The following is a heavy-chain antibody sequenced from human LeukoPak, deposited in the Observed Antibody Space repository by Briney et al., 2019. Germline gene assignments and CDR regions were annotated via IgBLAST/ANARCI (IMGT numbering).Heavy chain of an antibody. Sequence: GGSLRLSCAASGFTFSSYGMHWVRQAPGKGLEWVAVISYDGSNKYYADSVKGRFTISRDNSKNTLYLQMNSLRAEDTAVYYCAKYGRGYSLSFDYWGQGTLVTVSS. V-gene: IGHV3-30*18. CDR2: ISYDGSNK. D-gene: IGHD5-18*01. CDR3: AKYGRGYSLSFDY. CDR1: GFTFSSYG. J-gene: IGHJ4*02.